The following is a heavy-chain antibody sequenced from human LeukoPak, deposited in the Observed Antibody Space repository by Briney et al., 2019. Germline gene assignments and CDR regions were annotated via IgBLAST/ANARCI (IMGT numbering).Heavy chain of an antibody. D-gene: IGHD2-2*02. CDR3: ARDTDCSSTSCYKTGWYFDL. CDR1: GYTFTSYG. J-gene: IGHJ2*01. V-gene: IGHV1-18*01. Sequence: ASVKVSCKASGYTFTSYGISWVRQAPGQGLEWMGWISAYNGNTDYAQKLQGRVTMTTDTSTSTAYMELRSLRSDDTAVYYCARDTDCSSTSCYKTGWYFDLWGRGTLVTVSS. CDR2: ISAYNGNT.